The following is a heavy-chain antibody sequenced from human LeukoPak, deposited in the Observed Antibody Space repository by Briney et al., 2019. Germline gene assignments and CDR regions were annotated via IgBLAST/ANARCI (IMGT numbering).Heavy chain of an antibody. CDR3: AKVWIFGDYDFWSGNRGYFDY. Sequence: SGGSLRLSCAASGFTFSSYAMSWVRQAPGKGLEWVSAINGSGGSTYYADSVKGRFTISRDNSKNTLYLQMNSLRAEDTAVYYCAKVWIFGDYDFWSGNRGYFDYWGQGTLVTVSS. CDR2: INGSGGST. D-gene: IGHD3-3*01. V-gene: IGHV3-23*01. CDR1: GFTFSSYA. J-gene: IGHJ4*02.